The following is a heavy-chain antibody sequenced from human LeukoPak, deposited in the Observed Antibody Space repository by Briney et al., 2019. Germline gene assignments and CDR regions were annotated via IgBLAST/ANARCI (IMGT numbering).Heavy chain of an antibody. CDR1: GYSFTSYW. D-gene: IGHD2-15*01. CDR2: IYPGDSDT. Sequence: GESLQISCKGSGYSFTSYWIGWVRQMPGKGLEWMGIIYPGDSDTRYSPSFQGQVTISADKSISTAYLQWSSLKASDTAMYYCARRLVVVAATSFDWFDPWGQGTLVTVSS. CDR3: ARRLVVVAATSFDWFDP. J-gene: IGHJ5*02. V-gene: IGHV5-51*01.